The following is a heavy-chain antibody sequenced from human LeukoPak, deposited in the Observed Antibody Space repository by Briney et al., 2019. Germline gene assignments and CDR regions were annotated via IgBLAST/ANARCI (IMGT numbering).Heavy chain of an antibody. J-gene: IGHJ3*02. CDR3: ARGGIVVVPAAIREGAFDI. Sequence: PSETLSLTCAVYGGSFSGYYWSWIRQPPGKGLEWIGEINHSGSTNYNPSLKSRVTISVDTSKNQSSLKLSSVTAADTAVYYCARGGIVVVPAAIREGAFDIWGQGTMVTVSS. CDR2: INHSGST. V-gene: IGHV4-34*01. CDR1: GGSFSGYY. D-gene: IGHD2-2*02.